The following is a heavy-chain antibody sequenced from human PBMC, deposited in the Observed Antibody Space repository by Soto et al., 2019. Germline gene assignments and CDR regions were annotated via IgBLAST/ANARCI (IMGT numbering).Heavy chain of an antibody. J-gene: IGHJ4*02. CDR1: GGSVSSGSYY. V-gene: IGHV4-61*01. Sequence: QVQLQESGPGLVKPSETLSLTCTVSGGSVSSGSYYWSWIRQPPGKGLEWIGYIYYSGSTNYNPPLKSRVTISVDTSKNQFSLKLSSVTAADTAVYYCAREGGGNSIDYWGQGTLVTVSS. D-gene: IGHD4-4*01. CDR2: IYYSGST. CDR3: AREGGGNSIDY.